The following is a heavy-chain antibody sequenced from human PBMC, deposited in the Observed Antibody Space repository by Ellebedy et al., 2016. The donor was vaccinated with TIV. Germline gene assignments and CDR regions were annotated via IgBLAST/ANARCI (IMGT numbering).Heavy chain of an antibody. V-gene: IGHV1-46*01. J-gene: IGHJ4*02. Sequence: ASVKVSCKASGYTFTSYFLYWVRQAPGQGLEWMGIINPTSGSSNYAQKFQGSVTMTRDTSTSTVYMDLSSLRSEDTAVYYCARGDNYYYDSSGYYYSYWGQGTLVTVSS. CDR1: GYTFTSYF. CDR3: ARGDNYYYDSSGYYYSY. D-gene: IGHD3-22*01. CDR2: INPTSGSS.